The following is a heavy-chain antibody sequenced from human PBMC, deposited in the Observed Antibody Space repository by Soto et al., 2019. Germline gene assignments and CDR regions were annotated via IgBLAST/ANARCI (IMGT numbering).Heavy chain of an antibody. CDR3: ARAPAVAGMVYYYGMDV. D-gene: IGHD6-19*01. CDR1: GGSISSSNW. Sequence: SETLSLTCAVSGGSISSSNWWSWVRQPPGKGLEWNGEIYHSGSTNYNPSLKSRVTISVDKSKNQFSLKLSSVTAADTAVYYCARAPAVAGMVYYYGMDVWGQGPTVTVSS. V-gene: IGHV4-4*02. CDR2: IYHSGST. J-gene: IGHJ6*02.